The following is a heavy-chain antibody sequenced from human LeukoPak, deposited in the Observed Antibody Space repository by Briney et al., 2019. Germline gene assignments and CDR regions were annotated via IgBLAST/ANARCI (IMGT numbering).Heavy chain of an antibody. CDR1: GGSSSSYY. V-gene: IGHV4-34*01. Sequence: SETLSLTCAVYGGSSSSYYWSWIRQPPGKGLEWIGEINHSGSTNYNPSLKSRVTISVDTSKNHFSLKLSSVTAADTAVYYCARQIRRYSYGPPGPLFFDCWGQGTLVTLSS. D-gene: IGHD5-18*01. CDR3: ARQIRRYSYGPPGPLFFDC. CDR2: INHSGST. J-gene: IGHJ4*02.